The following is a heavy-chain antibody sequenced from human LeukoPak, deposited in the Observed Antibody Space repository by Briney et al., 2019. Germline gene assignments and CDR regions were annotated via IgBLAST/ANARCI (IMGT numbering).Heavy chain of an antibody. V-gene: IGHV4-59*11. Sequence: SETLSLTCTVSGGSISSHYWSWIRQPPGKGLEWIGYIYYSGSTNYTPSLKSRVTISVDTSKNQFSLKLSSVTAADTAVYYCAREAVVPAANYYYYYYMDVWGKGTTVTVSS. CDR1: GGSISSHY. CDR3: AREAVVPAANYYYYYYMDV. D-gene: IGHD2-2*01. CDR2: IYYSGST. J-gene: IGHJ6*03.